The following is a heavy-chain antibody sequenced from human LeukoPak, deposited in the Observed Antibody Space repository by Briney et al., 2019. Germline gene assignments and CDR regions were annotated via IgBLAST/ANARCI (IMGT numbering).Heavy chain of an antibody. D-gene: IGHD3-22*01. Sequence: SETLSLTCTVSGGSISSGGYYWGWIRQPPGKGLEWIGSIYHSASTYYNTSLKSRVTISVDASKNQFSLKLRSVTAADTAVYYCARVVMDYDSSSFYLRYFQHWGQGTLVTVSS. J-gene: IGHJ1*01. CDR3: ARVVMDYDSSSFYLRYFQH. V-gene: IGHV4-39*07. CDR2: IYHSAST. CDR1: GGSISSGGYY.